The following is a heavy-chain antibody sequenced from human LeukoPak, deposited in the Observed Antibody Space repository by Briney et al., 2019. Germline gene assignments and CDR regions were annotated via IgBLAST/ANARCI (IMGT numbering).Heavy chain of an antibody. CDR2: ISSSGSTI. V-gene: IGHV3-11*04. D-gene: IGHD2-2*02. CDR1: GFTFSDYY. J-gene: IGHJ6*03. Sequence: GGSLRLSCAASGFTFSDYYMSWIRQAPGKGLEWVSYISSSGSTIYYADSVKGRFTISRDNAKNSLYLQMNSLRAEDTAVYYCARDPVGYCSSTSCYTPMDVWGKGTTVTVSS. CDR3: ARDPVGYCSSTSCYTPMDV.